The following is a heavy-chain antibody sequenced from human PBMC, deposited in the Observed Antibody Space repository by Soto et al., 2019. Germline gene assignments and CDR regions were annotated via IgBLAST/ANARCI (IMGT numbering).Heavy chain of an antibody. Sequence: QVQLQESGPGLVKPSETLSLTCTVSGGSISSYYWSWIRQPPGKGLEWIGYIYYSGSTNYNPSLKSRVTISVDTSKNQFSLKLSSVTAADTAVYYCARHWGPMVRGVIPYGAFDIWGQGTMVTVSS. D-gene: IGHD3-10*01. V-gene: IGHV4-59*08. CDR2: IYYSGST. J-gene: IGHJ3*02. CDR1: GGSISSYY. CDR3: ARHWGPMVRGVIPYGAFDI.